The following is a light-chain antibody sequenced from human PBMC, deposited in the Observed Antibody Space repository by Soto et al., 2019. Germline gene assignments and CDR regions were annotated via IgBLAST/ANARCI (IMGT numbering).Light chain of an antibody. CDR1: SGHSRYV. Sequence: QLVLTQSPSASASLGASVKLTCTLSSGHSRYVIAWHQQQPEKGPRYLMKLNSDGSHSKGDGIPDRFSGSSSGAERYLTISSLQSDHEADYCCQTWGTCIWVFGGGTKLTVL. CDR2: LNSDGSH. J-gene: IGLJ3*02. CDR3: QTWGTCIWV. V-gene: IGLV4-69*01.